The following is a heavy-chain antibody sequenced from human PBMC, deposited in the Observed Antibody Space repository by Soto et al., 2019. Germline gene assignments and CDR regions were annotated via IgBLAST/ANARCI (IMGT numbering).Heavy chain of an antibody. Sequence: EVQLLESGGDLVQPGGSLRLSCVASGFTFNNYAMTWVRQVPGKGLEWVSVITGSAGSTDYAASVKGRFTISRDNFNNTLFLRMASLRADDTALYFCARVDDARHDALDIWGQGTVVSVTS. CDR1: GFTFNNYA. D-gene: IGHD1-1*01. J-gene: IGHJ3*02. V-gene: IGHV3-23*01. CDR2: ITGSAGST. CDR3: ARVDDARHDALDI.